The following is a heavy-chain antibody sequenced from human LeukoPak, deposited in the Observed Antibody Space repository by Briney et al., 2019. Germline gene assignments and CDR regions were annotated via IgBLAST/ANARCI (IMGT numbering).Heavy chain of an antibody. J-gene: IGHJ5*02. CDR3: ARDLGEDDSSGYYTYNWFDP. V-gene: IGHV1-46*01. D-gene: IGHD3-22*01. CDR1: GYTFTSYY. CDR2: INPSGGST. Sequence: GASVKVSCTPSGYTFTSYYMHWVRQAPGQGLEWMGIINPSGGSTSYTQKFQGRVTMTRDTSTSTVYMELSSLRSEDTAVYYCARDLGEDDSSGYYTYNWFDPWGQGTLVTVSS.